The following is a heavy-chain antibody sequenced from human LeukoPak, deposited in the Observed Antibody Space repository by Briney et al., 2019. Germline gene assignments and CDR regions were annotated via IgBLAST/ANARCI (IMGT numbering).Heavy chain of an antibody. V-gene: IGHV3-33*01. D-gene: IGHD4-11*01. J-gene: IGHJ4*02. Sequence: AGGSLRLSCEASGFTFSHYAMHWVRQAPGKGLEWVAVIWSDATNRYYADFVKSRFSIYRDDSQKRVFLQMNSLRAEDTAVYDCARDAQRGFDYSNSLQYWGKGALVTVAS. CDR3: ARDAQRGFDYSNSLQY. CDR2: IWSDATNR. CDR1: GFTFSHYA.